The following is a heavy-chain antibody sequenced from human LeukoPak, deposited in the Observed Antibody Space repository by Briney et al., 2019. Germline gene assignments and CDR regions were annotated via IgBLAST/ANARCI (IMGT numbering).Heavy chain of an antibody. Sequence: GGSLRLSCAASGFIFSNYAMHWVRQAPGKGLEWVAIISYDGGNRYYADSVKDRFTISRDNSKSTLYLQMNSLRAEDTAVYYCARGLITMIVVDWGQGTLVTVSS. D-gene: IGHD3-22*01. CDR3: ARGLITMIVVD. V-gene: IGHV3-30-3*01. J-gene: IGHJ4*02. CDR2: ISYDGGNR. CDR1: GFIFSNYA.